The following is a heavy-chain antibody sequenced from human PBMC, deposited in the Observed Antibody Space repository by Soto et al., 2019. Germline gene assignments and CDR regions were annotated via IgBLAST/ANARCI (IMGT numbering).Heavy chain of an antibody. CDR3: SRIAVSGPRTGFDY. CDR2: VSHIGST. Sequence: PSDALSLTCSVSGGFISNISYLWGLVSQHPGKGLQWIGSVSHIGSTNYNPSLKSRLTISVGTSKTQSSLRLDSVTAADTAVYYCSRIAVSGPRTGFDYWGQGTLVTVSS. CDR1: GGFISNISYL. D-gene: IGHD6-19*01. J-gene: IGHJ4*02. V-gene: IGHV4-39*01.